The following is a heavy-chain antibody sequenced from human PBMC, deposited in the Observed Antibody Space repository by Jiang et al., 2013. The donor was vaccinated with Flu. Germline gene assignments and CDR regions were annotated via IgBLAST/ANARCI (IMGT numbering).Heavy chain of an antibody. CDR1: GGSFSDYS. D-gene: IGHD3-10*01. J-gene: IGHJ4*02. CDR2: INHSGNT. Sequence: GLLKPSETLSLTCAVYGGSFSDYSWSWIRQPPGKGLEWVGEINHSGNTNYNPSLTSRVTISVDTSKNQFSLKLSSVTAADTAIYYCARRTFYGSGPNDYWGQGTLVTV. V-gene: IGHV4-34*01. CDR3: ARRTFYGSGPNDY.